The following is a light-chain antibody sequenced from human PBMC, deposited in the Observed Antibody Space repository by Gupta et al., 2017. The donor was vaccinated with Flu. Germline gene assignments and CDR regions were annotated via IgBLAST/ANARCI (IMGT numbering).Light chain of an antibody. CDR2: DAS. V-gene: IGKV1-33*01. Sequence: DIQMTQSPSSLSASVGDRVTITCQASHDIRRFLNWYQQKPGKAPKLLIFDASNLDTGVPSRCSGSGLGTTCTCTSSRLQPEDFATYYCQQHAYLTPTLGSGTKLEI. CDR1: HDIRRF. CDR3: QQHAYLTPT. J-gene: IGKJ4*01.